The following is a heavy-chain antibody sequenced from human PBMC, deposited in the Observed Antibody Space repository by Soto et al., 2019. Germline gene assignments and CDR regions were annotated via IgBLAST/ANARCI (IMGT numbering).Heavy chain of an antibody. V-gene: IGHV1-46*01. J-gene: IGHJ6*02. Sequence: ASVKVSCKASGYTFTSYYMHWVRQALGQGLEWMGIINPSGGSTSYAQKFQGRVTMTRDTSTSTVYMELSSRRSEDTAVYYCARAGGPYYDFWSGYYGPYYYYGMDVWGQGTTVTVSS. CDR2: INPSGGST. CDR3: ARAGGPYYDFWSGYYGPYYYYGMDV. D-gene: IGHD3-3*01. CDR1: GYTFTSYY.